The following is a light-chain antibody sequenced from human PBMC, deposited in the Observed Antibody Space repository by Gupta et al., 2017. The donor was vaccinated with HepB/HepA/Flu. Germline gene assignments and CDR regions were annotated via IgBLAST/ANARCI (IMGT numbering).Light chain of an antibody. CDR2: DAS. Sequence: EIVLTQSPATLSLSPGERATLSCRASQRVRSYLAWYQQKPGQAPRLLIYDASNRATGIPDRFRGSGSGTDFTLTISSLEPEDVAIYFCQQRSDWPPLTFGPGTKVGIK. CDR3: QQRSDWPPLT. CDR1: QRVRSY. V-gene: IGKV3-11*01. J-gene: IGKJ3*01.